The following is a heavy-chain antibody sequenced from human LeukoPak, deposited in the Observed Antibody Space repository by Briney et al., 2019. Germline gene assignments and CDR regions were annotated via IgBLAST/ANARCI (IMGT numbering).Heavy chain of an antibody. CDR1: GFILNTYT. D-gene: IGHD3-16*01. V-gene: IGHV3-21*01. CDR3: WRDSPYDTSI. CDR2: ITNTPNYI. J-gene: IGHJ4*02. Sequence: GGSLSLSCAASGFILNTYTITWVRQAPGKGLEWVSSITNTPNYIYSADSVKGRFTISRDNANNSLYLQMDSLRAEDTAVYYCWRDSPYDTSIWGQGTLVTVSS.